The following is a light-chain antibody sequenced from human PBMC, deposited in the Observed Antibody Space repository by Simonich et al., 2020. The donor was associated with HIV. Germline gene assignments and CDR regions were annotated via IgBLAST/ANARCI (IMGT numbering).Light chain of an antibody. V-gene: IGLV2-14*03. Sequence: QSALTQPASVSGSPGQSITISGTETSSDVGGFNYVSWYQHHPGKAPKLKIYDVSKRHSGVSNRFSVSKSGNTASLTISGLQTEDEADYYCSSFTGTRTFGVFGGGTKLTVL. CDR3: SSFTGTRTFGV. J-gene: IGLJ3*02. CDR2: DVS. CDR1: SSDVGGFNY.